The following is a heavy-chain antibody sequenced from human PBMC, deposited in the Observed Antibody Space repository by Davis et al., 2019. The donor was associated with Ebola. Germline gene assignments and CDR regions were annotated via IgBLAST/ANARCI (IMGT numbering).Heavy chain of an antibody. Sequence: PGGSLRLSCAASGFTVSSNYMSWVRQAPGKGLEWVSVIYSGGSTYYADSVKGRFTISRDNSKNTLYLQMNSLRAEDTAVYYCARGDYDFWSGYYPRVGSGYYYMDVWGKGTTVTVSS. CDR2: IYSGGST. V-gene: IGHV3-53*01. J-gene: IGHJ6*03. CDR1: GFTVSSNY. CDR3: ARGDYDFWSGYYPRVGSGYYYMDV. D-gene: IGHD3-3*01.